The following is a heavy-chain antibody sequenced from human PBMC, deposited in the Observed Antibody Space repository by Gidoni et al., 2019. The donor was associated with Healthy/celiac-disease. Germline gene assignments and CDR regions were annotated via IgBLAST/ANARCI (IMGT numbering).Heavy chain of an antibody. CDR1: GFTFSSYA. Sequence: GESGGGVVQPGRSLRLSCAASGFTFSSYAMHWVRQAPGKGLEWVAVISYDGSNKYYADSVKGRFTISRDNSKNTLYLQMNSLRAEDTAVYYCASSQKVAEPFDYWGQGTLVTVSS. CDR3: ASSQKVAEPFDY. CDR2: ISYDGSNK. J-gene: IGHJ4*02. V-gene: IGHV3-30*01. D-gene: IGHD5-12*01.